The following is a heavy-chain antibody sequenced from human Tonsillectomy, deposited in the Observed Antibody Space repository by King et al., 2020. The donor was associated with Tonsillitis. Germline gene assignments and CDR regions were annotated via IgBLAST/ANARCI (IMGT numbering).Heavy chain of an antibody. CDR1: RYTFTSSW. CDR2: IYPDDSDT. CDR3: AIGGEHCSGGSCSAEYYFDY. Sequence: QLVQSGAEVKKPGESLKISCKGSRYTFTSSWIGWVRQMPGKGLELMGIIYPDDSDTRFSPSFQGQGTISADKSIRTVYLQWSSLKASDTAVYYCAIGGEHCSGGSCSAEYYFDYWGQGTLVTVSS. J-gene: IGHJ4*02. D-gene: IGHD2-15*01. V-gene: IGHV5-51*03.